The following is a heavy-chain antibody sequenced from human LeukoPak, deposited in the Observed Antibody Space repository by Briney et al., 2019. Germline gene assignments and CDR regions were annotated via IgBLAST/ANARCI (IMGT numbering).Heavy chain of an antibody. CDR3: ARRDVLRYFDWPDLHQTWFYA. CDR2: INHIVST. D-gene: IGHD3-9*01. Sequence: PSETLSLTCAVYGGSFSGYYWSWIRHPPGKGREWIGEINHIVSTNYNPSLRSRVTISVETSKNQFSLKVSSVTAVDKAMYYCARRDVLRYFDWPDLHQTWFYASGQRTLVTVSS. CDR1: GGSFSGYY. V-gene: IGHV4-34*01. J-gene: IGHJ5*02.